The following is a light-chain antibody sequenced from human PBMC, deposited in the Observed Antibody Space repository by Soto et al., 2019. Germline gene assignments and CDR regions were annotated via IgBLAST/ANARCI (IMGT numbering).Light chain of an antibody. J-gene: IGKJ1*01. Sequence: AIQLTPSPSSLSASVGDRVTITCRASQGISSSLAWYQQKPGKAPKLLIYAASTLQTGIPSRFSGSGSGTDFTLNINSLQPEEFSTYYCQHFKSYPRTLGQGTKVDIK. V-gene: IGKV1-13*02. CDR1: QGISSS. CDR3: QHFKSYPRT. CDR2: AAS.